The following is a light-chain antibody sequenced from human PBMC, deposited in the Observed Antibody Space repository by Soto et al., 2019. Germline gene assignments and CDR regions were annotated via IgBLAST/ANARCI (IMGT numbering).Light chain of an antibody. Sequence: QSVLTQPPSVSGAPGQRVTISCTGSSSNIGAGYDVHWYQQLPGTAPKLLIYANTTRPSGVPHRISGSKSGTSASLAITGLQAADEADYHCQSYDSSLTLRVFGPGTKVTVL. J-gene: IGLJ1*01. CDR2: ANT. CDR3: QSYDSSLTLRV. V-gene: IGLV1-40*01. CDR1: SSNIGAGYD.